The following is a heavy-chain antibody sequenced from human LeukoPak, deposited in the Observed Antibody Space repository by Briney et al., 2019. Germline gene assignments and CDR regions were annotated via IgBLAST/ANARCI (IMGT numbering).Heavy chain of an antibody. CDR1: GGSISNYY. CDR2: IHSNGIA. Sequence: SETLSLTCTVSGGSISNYYWSWIRQPPGKGLEWIGFIHSNGIANYNRSLNSRASISRDTSRSQVSLKLSSVTAADTAVYYCSRGRVGGAFWGQGTLVTVSS. J-gene: IGHJ4*02. D-gene: IGHD1-26*01. CDR3: SRGRVGGAF. V-gene: IGHV4-59*01.